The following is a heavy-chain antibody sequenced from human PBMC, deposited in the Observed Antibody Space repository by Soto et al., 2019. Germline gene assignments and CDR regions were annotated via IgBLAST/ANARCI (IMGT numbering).Heavy chain of an antibody. V-gene: IGHV4-61*01. CDR2: IYHSGST. Sequence: SETLSLTCTVSGGSVSSGNDYWSWIRQPPGKGLEWIGYIYHSGSTNYNPSLKTRLTITGDTSKNQVSLKLTSVTAADTAVYYCARGGYYEYFRYWSQGTLVTVSS. CDR3: ARGGYYEYFRY. CDR1: GGSVSSGNDY. J-gene: IGHJ1*01. D-gene: IGHD5-18*01.